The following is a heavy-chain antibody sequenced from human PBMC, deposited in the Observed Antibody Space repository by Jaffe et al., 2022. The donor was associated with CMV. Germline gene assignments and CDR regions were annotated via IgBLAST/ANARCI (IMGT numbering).Heavy chain of an antibody. D-gene: IGHD2-15*01. Sequence: QVQLVQSGAEVKKPGSSVKVSCKASGGTFSSYAISWVRQAPGQGLEWMGRIIPILGIANYAQKFQGRVTITADKSTSTAYMELSSLRSEDTAVYYCAREGGLGTVVTVGEDYYYYYMDVWGKGTTVTVSS. CDR3: AREGGLGTVVTVGEDYYYYYMDV. CDR2: IIPILGIA. CDR1: GGTFSSYA. J-gene: IGHJ6*03. V-gene: IGHV1-69*09.